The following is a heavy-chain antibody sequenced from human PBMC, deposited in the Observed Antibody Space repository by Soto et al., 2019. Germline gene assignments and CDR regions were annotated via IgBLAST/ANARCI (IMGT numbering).Heavy chain of an antibody. CDR1: GFTFSSYA. CDR3: ASADRIAVAGYY. J-gene: IGHJ4*02. V-gene: IGHV3-23*01. CDR2: ISGSGGST. D-gene: IGHD6-19*01. Sequence: GGSLRLSCATSGFTFSSYAMSWVRQAPGKGLEWVSAISGSGGSTYYADSVKGCFTISRDNSKNTLYLQMNSLRAEDTAVYYCASADRIAVAGYYWGQGTLVIVSS.